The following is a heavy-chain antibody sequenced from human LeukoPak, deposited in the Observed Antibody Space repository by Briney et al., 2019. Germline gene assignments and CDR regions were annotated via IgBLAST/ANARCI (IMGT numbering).Heavy chain of an antibody. J-gene: IGHJ4*02. CDR3: AGHTYYDILTAIF. CDR2: ISYDGSNK. CDR1: GFTFNSYG. Sequence: GGSLRLSCAASGFTFNSYGMHWVRQAPGKGLEWVAVISYDGSNKYYADSVKGRFTISRDNSKNTVYLQMNSLRAEDTAVYYCAGHTYYDILTAIFWGQGTLVTVS. D-gene: IGHD3-9*01. V-gene: IGHV3-30*03.